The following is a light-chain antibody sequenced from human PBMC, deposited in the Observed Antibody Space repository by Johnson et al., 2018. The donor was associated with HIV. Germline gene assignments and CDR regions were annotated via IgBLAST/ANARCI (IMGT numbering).Light chain of an antibody. CDR3: GTWDTSLGAGGV. J-gene: IGLJ1*01. Sequence: QSVLTQPPSVSAAPGQKVTISCSGSSSNIGNNYVSWYQQLPGTAPKLLIYKNNERPSGLPDRFSGSKSGTSATLGITGPQTGDEADYYCGTWDTSLGAGGVFGTGTKVTVL. V-gene: IGLV1-51*02. CDR1: SSNIGNNY. CDR2: KNN.